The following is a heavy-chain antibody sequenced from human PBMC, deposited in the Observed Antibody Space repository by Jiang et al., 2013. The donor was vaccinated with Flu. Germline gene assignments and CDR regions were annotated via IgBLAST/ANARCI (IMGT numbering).Heavy chain of an antibody. V-gene: IGHV1-18*01. D-gene: IGHD3-10*01. CDR1: GYTFTSYG. Sequence: GAEVKKPGASVKVSCKASGYTFTSYGISWVRQAPGQGLEWMGWISAYNGNTNYAQKLQGRVTMTTDTSTSTAYMELRSLRSDDTAVYYCARDLRYYGSGTPFGYWGQGTLVTVSS. J-gene: IGHJ4*02. CDR3: ARDLRYYGSGTPFGY. CDR2: ISAYNGNT.